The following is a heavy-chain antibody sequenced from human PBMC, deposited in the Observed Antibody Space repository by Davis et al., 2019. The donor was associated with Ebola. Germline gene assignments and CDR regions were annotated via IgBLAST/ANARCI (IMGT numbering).Heavy chain of an antibody. J-gene: IGHJ4*02. Sequence: PGGSLRLSCAASGFSFNMYIMNWVRQAPGKGLEWVSGISGGGESINYANSVKGRFTISRDNFSNMLHLQMNSLRAEDTAIYYCVKQNRGDYWGQGAPVIVSS. CDR3: VKQNRGDY. CDR1: GFSFNMYI. D-gene: IGHD3-10*01. CDR2: ISGGGESI. V-gene: IGHV3-23*01.